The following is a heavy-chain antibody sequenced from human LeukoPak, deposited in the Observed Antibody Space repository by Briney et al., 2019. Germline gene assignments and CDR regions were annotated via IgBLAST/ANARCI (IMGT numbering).Heavy chain of an antibody. D-gene: IGHD2-8*01. CDR3: VIGSVYAIMGGDY. V-gene: IGHV1-18*01. CDR2: ISAYNGST. Sequence: ASVKVSCKASGYTFTSYGISWVRQAPGQGLEWMGWISAYNGSTNYAQKLQGRVTMTTDTSTSTAYMEMRSLRSGNTAVYYCVIGSVYAIMGGDYWGQGTLVTVSS. CDR1: GYTFTSYG. J-gene: IGHJ4*02.